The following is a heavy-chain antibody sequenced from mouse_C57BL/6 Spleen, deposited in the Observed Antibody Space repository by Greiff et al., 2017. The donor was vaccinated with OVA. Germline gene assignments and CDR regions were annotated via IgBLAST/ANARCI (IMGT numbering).Heavy chain of an antibody. J-gene: IGHJ1*03. D-gene: IGHD2-4*01. V-gene: IGHV5-6*01. Sequence: EVKVVESGGDLVKPGGSLKLSCAASGFTFSSYGMSWVRQTPDKRLEWVATISSGGSYTYYPDSVKGRFTISRDNAKNTLYLQMSSLKSEDTAMYYCARQMITTNWYFDVWGTGTTVTVSS. CDR1: GFTFSSYG. CDR3: ARQMITTNWYFDV. CDR2: ISSGGSYT.